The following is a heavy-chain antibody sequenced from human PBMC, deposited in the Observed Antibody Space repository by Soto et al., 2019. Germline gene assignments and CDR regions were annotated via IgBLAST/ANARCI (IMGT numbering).Heavy chain of an antibody. CDR3: GRHHLRHRGGFSN. CDR1: SDSISSSTYC. V-gene: IGHV4-39*01. J-gene: IGHJ4*02. Sequence: TLSLTCTVSSDSISSSTYCWGWIRQPPGKGLEWIGSIYYTGSTYYNPSLKSRVTISVDTSKNQFSLKLSSVTAADTAVYYWGRHHLRHRGGFSNWGQGTLVTVSS. CDR2: IYYTGST. D-gene: IGHD3-10*01.